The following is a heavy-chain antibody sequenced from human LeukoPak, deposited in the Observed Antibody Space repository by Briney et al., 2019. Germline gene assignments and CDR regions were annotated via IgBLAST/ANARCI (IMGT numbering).Heavy chain of an antibody. CDR1: GGSISSYY. J-gene: IGHJ6*03. CDR3: ARVVRGYYYMDV. V-gene: IGHV4-59*01. CDR2: MYYSGST. D-gene: IGHD3-10*01. Sequence: SETLSLTCTVSGGSISSYYWSWIRQPPGKGLEWIGYMYYSGSTNYNPSLKSRVTISVDTSKNQFSLKLSSVTAADTAVYYCARVVRGYYYMDVWGKGTTVTVSS.